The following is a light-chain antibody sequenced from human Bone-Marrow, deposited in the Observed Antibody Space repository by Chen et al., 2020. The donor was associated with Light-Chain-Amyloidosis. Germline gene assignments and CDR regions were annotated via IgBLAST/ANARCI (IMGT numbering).Light chain of an antibody. J-gene: IGKJ1*01. CDR1: QGISSY. V-gene: IGKV1-9*01. CDR3: QQLNSYPRT. CDR2: AAS. Sequence: DIQLTQSPSFLSASVGDRVTITCRASQGISSYLAWYQQKPGKAPKLLIYAASTLQSGVPSRFSGSGSGTEFTLTISSLQPEDVATDDGQQLNSYPRTFGQGTKVEIK.